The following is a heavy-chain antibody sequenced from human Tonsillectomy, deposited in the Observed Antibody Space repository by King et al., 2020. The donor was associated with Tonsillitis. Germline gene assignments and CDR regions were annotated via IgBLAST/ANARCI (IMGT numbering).Heavy chain of an antibody. J-gene: IGHJ2*01. Sequence: VQLQESGPGLVNHSETLSLTCTVSGASISSYYWSWIRQPPGKGLEWIWFIYYSGSTDYNPSLKSRVTMSVDTSKNHFSLRLTSVTAADTAVYYCARPYGSSFWYFDLWGRGTLVTVSS. D-gene: IGHD6-19*01. CDR2: IYYSGST. CDR3: ARPYGSSFWYFDL. CDR1: GASISSYY. V-gene: IGHV4-59*08.